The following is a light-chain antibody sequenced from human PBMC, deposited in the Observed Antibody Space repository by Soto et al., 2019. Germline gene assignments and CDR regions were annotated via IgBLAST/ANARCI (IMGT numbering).Light chain of an antibody. CDR3: PQYGSSPPIFT. Sequence: EIVLTQSPGTLSLSPGERPTLSCRASQSVSSSYLAWYQQKPGQAPRLLIYGASSRATGIPDRFSGSGSGTDFTLTISRLEPEDFAVYYCPQYGSSPPIFTFGPGTKVDIK. V-gene: IGKV3-20*01. CDR2: GAS. CDR1: QSVSSSY. J-gene: IGKJ3*01.